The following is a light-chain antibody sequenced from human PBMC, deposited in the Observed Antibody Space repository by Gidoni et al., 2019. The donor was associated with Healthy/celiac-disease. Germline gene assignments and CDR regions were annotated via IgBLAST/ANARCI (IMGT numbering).Light chain of an antibody. Sequence: DIQMTQSPSTLSASVGDRVTITCRASQSISSWLAWYQQKPGKAPKLLIYKASSLESGVPSRFSGSGSGTEFTLTISSLQPDDFATYYCQQYITWKFGQGTKVEIK. V-gene: IGKV1-5*03. CDR1: QSISSW. CDR3: QQYITWK. J-gene: IGKJ1*01. CDR2: KAS.